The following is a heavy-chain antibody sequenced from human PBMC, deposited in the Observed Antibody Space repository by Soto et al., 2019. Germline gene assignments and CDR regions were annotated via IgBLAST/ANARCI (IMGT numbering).Heavy chain of an antibody. CDR2: IYSGGST. Sequence: GGSLRLSCAASGCTGSSNYRSWVRKAPGKGLEWVSVIYSGGSTYYADSVKGRFTISRDNSKNTQYLQMNSLRAEDTTVYYCARDCSSTSCRGYFDYWGQGTLVTVSS. V-gene: IGHV3-66*01. J-gene: IGHJ4*02. CDR3: ARDCSSTSCRGYFDY. CDR1: GCTGSSNY. D-gene: IGHD2-2*01.